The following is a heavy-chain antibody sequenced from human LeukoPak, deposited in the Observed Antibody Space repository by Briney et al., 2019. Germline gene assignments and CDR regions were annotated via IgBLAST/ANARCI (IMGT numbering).Heavy chain of an antibody. J-gene: IGHJ6*03. V-gene: IGHV4-4*09. Sequence: SETLSLTCTVSGGSISSYYWSWIRQPPGKGLEWIGYIYTSGSTNYNPSLGSRVTMSVNTSKNQFNLRLSSVTAADTAVYYCARLPSDYMDVWGKGTTVTVSS. CDR2: IYTSGST. CDR3: ARLPSDYMDV. CDR1: GGSISSYY.